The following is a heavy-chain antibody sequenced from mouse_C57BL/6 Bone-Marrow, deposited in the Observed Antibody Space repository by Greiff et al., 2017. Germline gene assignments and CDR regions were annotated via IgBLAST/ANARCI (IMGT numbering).Heavy chain of an antibody. J-gene: IGHJ4*01. CDR2: IDPEDGET. CDR3: ATTVVATWDYYAMDY. CDR1: GFNIKDYY. Sequence: VQLQQSGAELVKPGASVKLSCTASGFNIKDYYMHWVKQRTEQGLEWIGRIDPEDGETKYAPKFQGKATITADTSSNTAYLQLSSLTSEDTAVYYCATTVVATWDYYAMDYWGQGTSVTVSS. V-gene: IGHV14-2*01. D-gene: IGHD1-1*01.